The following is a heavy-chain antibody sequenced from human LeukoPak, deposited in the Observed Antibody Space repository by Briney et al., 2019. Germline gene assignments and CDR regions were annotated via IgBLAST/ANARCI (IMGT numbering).Heavy chain of an antibody. J-gene: IGHJ4*02. D-gene: IGHD6-19*01. Sequence: SVTLSLTCAVCGASISSDHWWSWVRQCPGKGLEWIDEIYHSGSPNYNPSLKSRDTISVDKSKNHLSLNLSSVTAADTAVYYCATEAGTGWSLGYCGQGTLVTVSS. CDR3: ATEAGTGWSLGY. CDR2: IYHSGSP. V-gene: IGHV4-4*02. CDR1: GASISSDHW.